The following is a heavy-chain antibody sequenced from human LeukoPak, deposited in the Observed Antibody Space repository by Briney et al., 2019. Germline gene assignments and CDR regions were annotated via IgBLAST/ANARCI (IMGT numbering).Heavy chain of an antibody. V-gene: IGHV3-23*01. J-gene: IGHJ1*01. CDR3: ARDPNGNYVGAFDFQR. Sequence: QPGGSLRLSCAASGFTFSNYALTWVRQAPGRGLEWVSRISGVSTYYADSVKGRFSISRDNYKNTLYLQMSSLRAEDTAVYYCARDPNGNYVGAFDFQRWGQGTLVTVSS. D-gene: IGHD4-17*01. CDR1: GFTFSNYA. CDR2: ISGVST.